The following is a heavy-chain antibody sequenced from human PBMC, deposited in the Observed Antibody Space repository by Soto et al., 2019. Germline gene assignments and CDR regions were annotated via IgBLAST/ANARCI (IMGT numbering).Heavy chain of an antibody. CDR1: GFTFSSYA. V-gene: IGHV3-23*01. CDR2: ISGSGVST. J-gene: IGHJ2*01. CDR3: AKECADGTYWYFDL. D-gene: IGHD6-13*01. Sequence: GGSLRLSCAASGFTFSSYAVSWVRQAPGKGLEWVSAISGSGVSTYYADSVKGRFTISRDNSKNTLYLQMNSLRAEDTAVYFCAKECADGTYWYFDLWGRGTLVTVSS.